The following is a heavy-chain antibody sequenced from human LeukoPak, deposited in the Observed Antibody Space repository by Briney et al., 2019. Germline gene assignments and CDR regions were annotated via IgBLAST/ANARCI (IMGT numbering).Heavy chain of an antibody. V-gene: IGHV3-30-3*01. Sequence: VGSLRLSCAASGYTFSSYAMHWVRQAPGKGLEWVSVISYDGSNKYYADSVKGRFTISRDNSKNTLYLQMNSLRAEDTAVCYCARVELVVVTAWAAFDIWGQGTMVTVSS. D-gene: IGHD2-21*02. J-gene: IGHJ3*02. CDR1: GYTFSSYA. CDR3: ARVELVVVTAWAAFDI. CDR2: ISYDGSNK.